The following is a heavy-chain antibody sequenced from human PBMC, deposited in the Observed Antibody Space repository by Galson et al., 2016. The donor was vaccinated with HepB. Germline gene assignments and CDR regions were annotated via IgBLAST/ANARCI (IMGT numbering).Heavy chain of an antibody. J-gene: IGHJ6*04. CDR2: IKQDGSDK. V-gene: IGHV3-7*01. CDR3: ARRLSVLVIAARGWGYGMDV. CDR1: GFTFSSHW. Sequence: SLRLSCAASGFTFSSHWMSWARQAPGRGLEWVANIKQDGSDKHYVDSVKGRFTVSIDNARKSMFLQMESLRVDDTAVYYCARRLSVLVIAARGWGYGMDVWGKGTTVTVSS. D-gene: IGHD2-15*01.